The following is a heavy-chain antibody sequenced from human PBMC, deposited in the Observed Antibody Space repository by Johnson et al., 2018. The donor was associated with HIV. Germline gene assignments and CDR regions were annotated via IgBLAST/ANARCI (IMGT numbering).Heavy chain of an antibody. Sequence: VQLVESGGGVVRPGGSLRLSCAASGFTFRSYWMTWVRQAPGKGLEWFSYISSSGSTIYYADSVKGRFTISRDNSKNTLYLQMNSLRAEDTAVYYCARVSSSSSFDAFDIWGQGTMVTVSS. CDR1: GFTFRSYW. CDR2: ISSSGSTI. CDR3: ARVSSSSSFDAFDI. D-gene: IGHD6-6*01. V-gene: IGHV3-48*01. J-gene: IGHJ3*02.